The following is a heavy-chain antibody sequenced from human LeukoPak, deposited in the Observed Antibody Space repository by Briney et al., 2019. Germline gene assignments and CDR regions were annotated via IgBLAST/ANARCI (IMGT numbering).Heavy chain of an antibody. CDR2: INTNTGNP. D-gene: IGHD5-24*01. CDR1: GYTFTSYG. J-gene: IGHJ5*02. CDR3: ARRGPNRWDWFDP. Sequence: ASVKVSCKASGYTFTSYGISWVRQAPGQGLEWMGWINTNTGNPTYAQGFTGRFVFSLDTSVSTAYLQISSLKAEDTAVYYCARRGPNRWDWFDPWGQGTLVTVSS. V-gene: IGHV7-4-1*02.